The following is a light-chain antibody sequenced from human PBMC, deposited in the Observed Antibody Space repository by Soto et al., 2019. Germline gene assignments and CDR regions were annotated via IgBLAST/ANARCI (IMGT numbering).Light chain of an antibody. CDR3: QHYNSYSDA. Sequence: DIKMKKSPATLSVYIGDRVTITCRASQTISSWLAWYQQKPGKAPKLLIYKASTLKSGVPSRFSGSGSGTEFTLTISSLQPDDFATYYCQHYNSYSDAFGQGTKVDI. V-gene: IGKV1-5*03. J-gene: IGKJ1*01. CDR2: KAS. CDR1: QTISSW.